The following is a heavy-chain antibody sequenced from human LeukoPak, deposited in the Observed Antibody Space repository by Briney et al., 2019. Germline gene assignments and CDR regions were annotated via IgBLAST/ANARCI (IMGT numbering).Heavy chain of an antibody. Sequence: ASVKVSCKASGYTFTGYYMHWVRQAPGQGLEWMRWINPNSGGTNYAQKFQGRVTMTRDTSISTAYMELSRLRSDDTAVYYCARDGTYYYDSSGYYSPADYWGQGTLVTVSS. CDR1: GYTFTGYY. CDR3: ARDGTYYYDSSGYYSPADY. D-gene: IGHD3-22*01. J-gene: IGHJ4*02. CDR2: INPNSGGT. V-gene: IGHV1-2*02.